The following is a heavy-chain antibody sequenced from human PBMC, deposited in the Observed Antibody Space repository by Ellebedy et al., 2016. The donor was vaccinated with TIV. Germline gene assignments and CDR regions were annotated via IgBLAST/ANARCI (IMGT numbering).Heavy chain of an antibody. V-gene: IGHV3-23*01. Sequence: GGSLRLXXAASGFTFSSYAMSWVRQAPGKGLEWVSAISGSGGSTYYADSVKGRFTISRDNSKNTLYLQMNSLRAEDTAVYYCAKQSGYQLLGHYYYMDVWGKGTTVTVSS. D-gene: IGHD2-2*01. CDR2: ISGSGGST. CDR3: AKQSGYQLLGHYYYMDV. CDR1: GFTFSSYA. J-gene: IGHJ6*03.